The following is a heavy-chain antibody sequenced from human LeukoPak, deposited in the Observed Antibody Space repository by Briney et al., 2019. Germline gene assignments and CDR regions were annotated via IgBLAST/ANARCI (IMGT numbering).Heavy chain of an antibody. J-gene: IGHJ4*02. V-gene: IGHV1-69*05. D-gene: IGHD3-22*01. CDR3: ASNTLLVVIPYYFDY. CDR1: GGTFSSYA. CDR2: IIPIFGTA. Sequence: ASVKVSCKASGGTFSSYAISWVRQAPGQGLEWMGGIIPIFGTANYAQKFQGRVTITTDESTSTAYMELSSLRSEDTAVYYCASNTLLVVIPYYFDYWGQGTLVTVSS.